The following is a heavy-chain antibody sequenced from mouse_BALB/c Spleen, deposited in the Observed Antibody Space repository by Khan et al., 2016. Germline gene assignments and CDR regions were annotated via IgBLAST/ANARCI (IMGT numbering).Heavy chain of an antibody. CDR1: GFTFSSFG. CDR2: ISSGSSTI. CDR3: ARGAHYLDY. J-gene: IGHJ2*01. V-gene: IGHV5-17*02. Sequence: EVELVESGGGLVQPGGSRKLSCAASGFTFSSFGMHWVRQAPEKGLEWVAYISSGSSTIYYADTVKGRFTISRDNPKNTLFLQMTSLRPEDTAMYYWARGAHYLDYWGQGTTLTVSS.